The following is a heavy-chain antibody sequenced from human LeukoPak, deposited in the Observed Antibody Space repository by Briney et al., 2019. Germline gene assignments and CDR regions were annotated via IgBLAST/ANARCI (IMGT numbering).Heavy chain of an antibody. CDR1: GGSISSGDYY. J-gene: IGHJ5*02. V-gene: IGHV4-30-4*08. CDR2: IYYSGST. D-gene: IGHD3-22*01. Sequence: SETLSLTCTVSGGSISSGDYYWSWIRQPPGKGLEWIGYIYYSGSTYYNPPLKSRVTISVDTSKNQFSLKLSSVTAADTAVYYCARVITSDWDYYDSSGPHSFDPWGQGTLVTVSS. CDR3: ARVITSDWDYYDSSGPHSFDP.